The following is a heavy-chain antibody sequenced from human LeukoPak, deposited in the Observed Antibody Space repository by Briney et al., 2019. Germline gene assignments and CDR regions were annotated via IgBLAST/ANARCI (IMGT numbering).Heavy chain of an antibody. J-gene: IGHJ4*02. V-gene: IGHV3-23*01. Sequence: PGGSLRLSCAAYGFTFSSYAMSWVRQAPGKGLEWVSAISGSGGSTYYADSVKGRFTISRDNSKNTLYLQMNSLRAEDTAVYYRAKNRVKFPPTYYYDSSGYSDLYFDYWGQGTLVTVSS. CDR3: AKNRVKFPPTYYYDSSGYSDLYFDY. CDR2: ISGSGGST. D-gene: IGHD3-22*01. CDR1: GFTFSSYA.